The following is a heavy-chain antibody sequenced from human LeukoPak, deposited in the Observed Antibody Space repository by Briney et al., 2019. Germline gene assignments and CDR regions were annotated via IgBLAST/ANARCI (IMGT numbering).Heavy chain of an antibody. CDR2: INHSGST. J-gene: IGHJ4*02. D-gene: IGHD5-12*01. Sequence: SETLSLTCAVYGGSFSGYYWSWIRQPPGKGLEWSGEINHSGSTNYNPSLKSRVTISVDTSKNQFSLKLSSVTAADTAVYYCAKRGYSGYDFDYWGQGTLVTVSS. CDR1: GGSFSGYY. V-gene: IGHV4-34*01. CDR3: AKRGYSGYDFDY.